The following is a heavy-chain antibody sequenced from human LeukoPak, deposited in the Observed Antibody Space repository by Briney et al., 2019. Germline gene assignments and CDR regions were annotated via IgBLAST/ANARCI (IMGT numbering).Heavy chain of an antibody. CDR3: AGASNCCWRGSDCWFDP. Sequence: GASVKVSCKASGYTFTTYGISWVRQAPGQGLEWMGWISVYNGNTNYAQKLQGRVTMTTDTSTSTAYMELRSLRSDDTAVYYCAGASNCCWRGSDCWFDPWGQGTLVTVSS. CDR1: GYTFTTYG. CDR2: ISVYNGNT. D-gene: IGHD6-13*01. V-gene: IGHV1-18*01. J-gene: IGHJ5*02.